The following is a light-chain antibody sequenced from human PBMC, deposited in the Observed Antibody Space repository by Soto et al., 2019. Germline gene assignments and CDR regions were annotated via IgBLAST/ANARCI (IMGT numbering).Light chain of an antibody. CDR1: SSDVGGYNY. CDR3: CSYAGSYTFEKV. V-gene: IGLV2-11*01. CDR2: DVS. Sequence: QSALTQPRSVSGSPGQSVTISCTGTSSDVGGYNYVSWYQQHPGKAPKLMIYDVSKRPSGVPDRFSGSKSGNTASLTISGLQAEDEADYSCCSYAGSYTFEKVFGGGTKLTVL. J-gene: IGLJ3*02.